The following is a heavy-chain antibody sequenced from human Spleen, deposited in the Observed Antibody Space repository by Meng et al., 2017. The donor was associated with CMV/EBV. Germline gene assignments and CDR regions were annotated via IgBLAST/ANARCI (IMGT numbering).Heavy chain of an antibody. V-gene: IGHV1-69*02. CDR1: GGTFSSYT. CDR3: ARGRGSSTSGVEY. CDR2: IIPILDIT. Sequence: SVKVSCKASGGTFSSYTISWVRQAPGQGLEWMGRIIPILDITNYAQKFQGRVTITADKSTSTAYMELSSLKSEDTAVYYCARGRGSSTSGVEYWGQGTLVTVSS. D-gene: IGHD2-2*01. J-gene: IGHJ4*02.